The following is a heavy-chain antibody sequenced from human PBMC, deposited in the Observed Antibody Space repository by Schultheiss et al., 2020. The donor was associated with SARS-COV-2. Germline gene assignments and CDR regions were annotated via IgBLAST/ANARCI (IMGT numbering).Heavy chain of an antibody. V-gene: IGHV3-30*03. J-gene: IGHJ4*02. D-gene: IGHD1-26*01. CDR3: ARERRRGGATLDY. CDR1: GFTFSTYS. CDR2: ISYDGSNK. Sequence: SCAASGFTFSTYSMNWVRQAPGKGLEWVAVISYDGSNKYYADSVKGRFTISRDNSKNTLYLQMNSLRAEDTAVYYCARERRRGGATLDYWGQGTLVTVSS.